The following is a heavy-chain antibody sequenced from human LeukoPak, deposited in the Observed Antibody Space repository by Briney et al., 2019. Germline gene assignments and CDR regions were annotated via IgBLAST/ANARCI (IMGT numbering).Heavy chain of an antibody. CDR1: GYSFTSYW. CDR3: AREPSLYCSGGSCYSGGRWFDP. Sequence: GESPNISCKGSGYSFTSYWIGWVRQMPGKGLEWMGIIYPGDSDTRYSPSFQGQVTISADKSISTAYLQWSSLKASDTAMYYCAREPSLYCSGGSCYSGGRWFDPWGQGTLVTVSS. J-gene: IGHJ5*02. D-gene: IGHD2-15*01. CDR2: IYPGDSDT. V-gene: IGHV5-51*01.